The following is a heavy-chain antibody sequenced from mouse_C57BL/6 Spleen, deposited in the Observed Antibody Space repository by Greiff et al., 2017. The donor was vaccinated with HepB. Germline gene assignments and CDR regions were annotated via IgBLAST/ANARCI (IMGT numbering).Heavy chain of an antibody. V-gene: IGHV1-69*01. CDR3: ARTHYYGSSPSWFAY. J-gene: IGHJ3*01. D-gene: IGHD1-1*01. CDR2: IDPSDSYT. CDR1: GYTFTSYW. Sequence: QVQLQQSGAELVMPGASVKLSCKASGYTFTSYWMHWVKQRPGQGLEWIGEIDPSDSYTNYNQKFKGKSTLTVDKSSSTAYMQRSSLTSEDSAVYYCARTHYYGSSPSWFAYWGQGTLVTVSA.